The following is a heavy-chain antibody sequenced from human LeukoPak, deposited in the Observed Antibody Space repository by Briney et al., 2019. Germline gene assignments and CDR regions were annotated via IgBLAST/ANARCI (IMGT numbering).Heavy chain of an antibody. V-gene: IGHV5-51*01. J-gene: IGHJ3*02. Sequence: GESLKISCKGSGYGFTSYWIGWVRQMPGKGLGWLGIIYPGDSDTRYSPSCQGQVTISADKSIRTAYLQWSSLKASDTAMYYWATNTVTTLKDAFDIWGQGTMVTVSS. D-gene: IGHD4-17*01. CDR1: GYGFTSYW. CDR3: ATNTVTTLKDAFDI. CDR2: IYPGDSDT.